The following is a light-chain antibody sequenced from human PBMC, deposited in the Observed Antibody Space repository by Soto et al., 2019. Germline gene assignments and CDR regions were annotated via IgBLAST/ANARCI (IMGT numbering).Light chain of an antibody. CDR1: QGVSGY. Sequence: DIPMTQSPSSLSASVGDRVTITCRASQGVSGYLLWYQQRQGRAPKLLIYAASNLLSGVPSRFSGSRSGANFTLTITSLQPEDFATYYCQQSYRTPHTFGQGTKLETK. CDR3: QQSYRTPHT. V-gene: IGKV1-39*01. CDR2: AAS. J-gene: IGKJ2*01.